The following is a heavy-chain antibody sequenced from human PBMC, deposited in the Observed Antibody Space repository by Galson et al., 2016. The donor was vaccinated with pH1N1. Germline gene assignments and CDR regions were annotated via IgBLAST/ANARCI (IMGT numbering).Heavy chain of an antibody. Sequence: VSCKASGYTFTSYYMHWVRQAPGQGLEWMGIINPSGGSTSYAQKFRGRVTMTRDTSTSTVYMELSSLRSEDTAVYYCARSVVVVAARDYWGQGTLVTVSS. D-gene: IGHD2-15*01. CDR2: INPSGGST. V-gene: IGHV1-46*03. CDR3: ARSVVVVAARDY. CDR1: GYTFTSYY. J-gene: IGHJ4*02.